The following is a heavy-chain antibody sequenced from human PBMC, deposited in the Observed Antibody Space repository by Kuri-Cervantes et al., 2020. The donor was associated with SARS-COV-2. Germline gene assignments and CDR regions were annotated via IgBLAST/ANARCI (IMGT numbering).Heavy chain of an antibody. J-gene: IGHJ6*03. CDR2: IWYDGENE. V-gene: IGHV3-33*08. CDR3: ARGAANYYYMDV. Sequence: GGCLRPPCVPSGFTFSNYVIHWVRQAPGKGLEWVAVIWYDGENEYYAGSVKGRFTISRDNPKNTVSLHMNSLRAEDTAMYYCARGAANYYYMDVWGKGTTVTVSS. CDR1: GFTFSNYV. D-gene: IGHD3-16*01.